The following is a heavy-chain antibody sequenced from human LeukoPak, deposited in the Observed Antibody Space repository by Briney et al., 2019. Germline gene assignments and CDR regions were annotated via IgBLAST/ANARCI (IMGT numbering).Heavy chain of an antibody. CDR3: ARASGGGSYFSSSDY. J-gene: IGHJ4*02. CDR1: GFTFSSYA. CDR2: ISTNGGST. D-gene: IGHD1-26*01. Sequence: PGGSLRPSCSASGFTFSSYAMHWVRQAPGEGLEYVSSISTNGGSTYYADSVKGRFTISRDNSKNTLYLQMNSLRAEDTAVYYCARASGGGSYFSSSDYWGQGTLVTVSS. V-gene: IGHV3-64*04.